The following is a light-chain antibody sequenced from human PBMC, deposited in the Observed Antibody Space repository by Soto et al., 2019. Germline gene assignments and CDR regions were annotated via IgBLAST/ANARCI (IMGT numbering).Light chain of an antibody. V-gene: IGLV2-23*01. CDR3: CSFAGLATFV. Sequence: QSVLTQPASVSGSPGQSITISCTGTTTFVVSWYQQHPGKAPKLMIYEDTQRPSWVSNRFSGSKSGNTASLTISGLQAEDEADYFCCSFAGLATFVFGPGTKLTVL. CDR2: EDT. J-gene: IGLJ1*01. CDR1: TTFVV.